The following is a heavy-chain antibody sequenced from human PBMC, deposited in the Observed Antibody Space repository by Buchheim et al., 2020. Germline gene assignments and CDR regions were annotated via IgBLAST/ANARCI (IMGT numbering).Heavy chain of an antibody. CDR2: ISFDGSNK. D-gene: IGHD3-22*01. CDR1: GFTFSNYA. Sequence: QVQLVESGGGVVQPGRSLRLSCAASGFTFSNYAMHWVRQAPGKGLEWVALISFDGSNKYYAASVEGRFTISRDNSKHTLSLQMNSLRAEDTAVYYCARDAGYYLYYFDCWGQGTL. J-gene: IGHJ4*02. V-gene: IGHV3-30-3*01. CDR3: ARDAGYYLYYFDC.